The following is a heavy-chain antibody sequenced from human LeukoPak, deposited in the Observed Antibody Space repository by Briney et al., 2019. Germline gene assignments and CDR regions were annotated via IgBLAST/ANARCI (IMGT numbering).Heavy chain of an antibody. J-gene: IGHJ4*02. V-gene: IGHV3-21*01. CDR3: AREIVGRYSDL. CDR2: ITSTSTFI. CDR1: GFTFSTYS. D-gene: IGHD2/OR15-2a*01. Sequence: GGPLRLSCAASGFTFSTYSMNWVRQAPGKGLEWVSSITSTSTFIYYSDTVEGRFTVSRDNAKNSLYLQMNSLRAEDTAVYYCAREIVGRYSDLWGQGTPVTVSS.